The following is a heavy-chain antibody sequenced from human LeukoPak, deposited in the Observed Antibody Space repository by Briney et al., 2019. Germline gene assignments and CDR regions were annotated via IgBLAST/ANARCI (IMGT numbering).Heavy chain of an antibody. D-gene: IGHD4-17*01. CDR1: GFTFSSYW. Sequence: PGGSLRLSCVASGFTFSSYWMSWVRQAPGKGLEWLSSISSVSSNIYYADSVKARFIISRDNVKNSLFLQMNSLRVEDTAVYYCAREDYGDTGAEYFYHWGQGSVVTVSS. V-gene: IGHV3-21*06. CDR2: ISSVSSNI. J-gene: IGHJ1*01. CDR3: AREDYGDTGAEYFYH.